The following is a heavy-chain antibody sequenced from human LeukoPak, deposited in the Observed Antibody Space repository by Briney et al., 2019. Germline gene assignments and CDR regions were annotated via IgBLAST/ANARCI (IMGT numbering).Heavy chain of an antibody. D-gene: IGHD6-13*01. CDR1: GYILTNNW. J-gene: IGHJ4*02. CDR3: AKGYQNDY. V-gene: IGHV5-51*01. Sequence: GESLKISCKVSGYILTNNWIAWVRQMPGKGLEWMGIIYPGDSDTRYSPSFQGQVTISADKSISTAYLHWSSLKASDAAMYYCAKGYQNDYWGQGTLVTVSS. CDR2: IYPGDSDT.